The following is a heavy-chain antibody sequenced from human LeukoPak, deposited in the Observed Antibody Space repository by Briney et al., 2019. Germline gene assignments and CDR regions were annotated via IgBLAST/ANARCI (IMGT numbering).Heavy chain of an antibody. CDR2: IYYSGST. CDR1: GGSISSYY. D-gene: IGHD6-6*01. V-gene: IGHV4-59*08. J-gene: IGHJ4*02. Sequence: SETLSPTCTVSGGSISSYYWSWIRQPPGKGLEWIGYIYYSGSTNYNPSLKSRVTISVDTSKNQFSLKLSSVTAADTAVYYCARHSRQLKYYFDYWGQGTLVTVSS. CDR3: ARHSRQLKYYFDY.